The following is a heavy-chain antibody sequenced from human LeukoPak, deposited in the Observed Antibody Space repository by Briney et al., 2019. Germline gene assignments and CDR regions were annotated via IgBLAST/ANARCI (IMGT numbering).Heavy chain of an antibody. CDR2: IRSKAYGGTT. CDR3: FEAASGMDV. J-gene: IGHJ6*02. Sequence: GRSLRLSCTASGFTFCDYAMSWVRQAPGKGLEWVGFIRSKAYGGTTEYAASVKSRFTISRDDSKNIAYLQMNSLKTEDTAVYYCFEAASGMDVWGQGTTVTVSS. V-gene: IGHV3-49*04. CDR1: GFTFCDYA. D-gene: IGHD6-13*01.